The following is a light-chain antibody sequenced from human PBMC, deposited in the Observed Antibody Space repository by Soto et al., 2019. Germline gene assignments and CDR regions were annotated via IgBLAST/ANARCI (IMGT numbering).Light chain of an antibody. J-gene: IGKJ3*01. V-gene: IGKV4-1*01. CDR2: WTS. CDR1: QSVFYNSNNKNY. CDR3: QQYLTTPPS. Sequence: DIVMTQSPDSLAVSLGERATINCKSSQSVFYNSNNKNYLAWFQQKQGQLHKLLIYWTSTRESGVPVAFSGSGSCTDCTLTTCRPQAEDMGVYFSQQYLTTPPSFGPGTKVDI.